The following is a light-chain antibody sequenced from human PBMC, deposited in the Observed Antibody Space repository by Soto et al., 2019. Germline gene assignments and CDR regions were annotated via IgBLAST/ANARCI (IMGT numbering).Light chain of an antibody. Sequence: DIQMTQSPSSLPASVGDRVTIACRASQSISSYLHWYQQKPGKAPMLLIYAASSLQSGVPSRFSGSGSGTDFTLTISSLQPEEFATYDCPRSFSTPLTFGGGTKVEIK. CDR3: PRSFSTPLT. J-gene: IGKJ4*01. CDR1: QSISSY. V-gene: IGKV1-39*01. CDR2: AAS.